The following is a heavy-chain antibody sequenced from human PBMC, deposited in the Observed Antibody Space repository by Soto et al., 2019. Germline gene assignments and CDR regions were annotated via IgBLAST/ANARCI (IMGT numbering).Heavy chain of an antibody. CDR3: ARGSGYCSSTSCYHYYYGMDV. CDR2: IIPIFGTA. CDR1: GGTFSSYA. J-gene: IGHJ6*02. V-gene: IGHV1-69*13. D-gene: IGHD2-2*01. Sequence: SVKVSCKASGGTFSSYAISWVRQAPGQGLEWMGGIIPIFGTANYAQKFQGRVTITADESTSTAYMELSSLRSEDTAVYYCARGSGYCSSTSCYHYYYGMDVWGQGTTVTVS.